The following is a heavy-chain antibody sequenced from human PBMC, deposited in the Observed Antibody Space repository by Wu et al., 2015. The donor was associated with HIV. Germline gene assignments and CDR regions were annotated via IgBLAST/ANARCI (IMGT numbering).Heavy chain of an antibody. J-gene: IGHJ1*01. D-gene: IGHD3-22*01. V-gene: IGHV1-69*11. CDR2: VIPIHGAA. CDR1: GGTFSRSG. CDR3: AREGEEKKSDRSGYYAYLQI. Sequence: QVQLVQSEAEVRKPGSSVKVSCKASGGTFSRSGFSWVRQVPGQGFEWMGRVIPIHGAANYARKFEGRVTITADESTSTAYMDLSSLTSEDTAVYYCAREGEEKKSDRSGYYAYLQIWGQGSQVTVSS.